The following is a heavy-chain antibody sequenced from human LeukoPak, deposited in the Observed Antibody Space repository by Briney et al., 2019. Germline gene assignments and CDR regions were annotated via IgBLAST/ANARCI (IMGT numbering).Heavy chain of an antibody. J-gene: IGHJ4*02. V-gene: IGHV4-59*01. CDR1: GGSISSYY. D-gene: IGHD3-22*01. CDR2: IYYSGST. CDR3: ARMTGVGISYYDSSGSFDY. Sequence: SETLSLTCTVSGGSISSYYWSWIRQPPGKGLEWIGYIYYSGSTNYNPSLKSRVTISVDTSENQFSLKLSSVTAADTAVYYCARMTGVGISYYDSSGSFDYWGQGTLVTVSS.